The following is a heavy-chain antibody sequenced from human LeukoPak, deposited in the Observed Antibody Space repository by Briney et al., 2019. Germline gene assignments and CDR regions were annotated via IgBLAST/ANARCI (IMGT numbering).Heavy chain of an antibody. Sequence: SETLSLTCAVSGGSISSGSYYWSWIRQPAGKGLEWIRRIYTSGSTNYNPSLKSRVTISVDTSKNQFSLKLSSVTAADTAVYYCAGGRIAVAGTGAFDIWGQGTMVAVSS. V-gene: IGHV4-61*02. CDR3: AGGRIAVAGTGAFDI. CDR2: IYTSGST. J-gene: IGHJ3*02. CDR1: GGSISSGSYY. D-gene: IGHD6-19*01.